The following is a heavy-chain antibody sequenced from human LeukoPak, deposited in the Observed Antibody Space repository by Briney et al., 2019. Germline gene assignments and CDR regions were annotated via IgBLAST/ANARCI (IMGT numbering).Heavy chain of an antibody. D-gene: IGHD3-10*01. CDR3: ARGGYGSGSYYSYYGMDV. Sequence: GGSLRLSCAASGFTFSSYSMNWVRQAPGKGLEWVPSISSSSSYIYYADPVKGRFTISRDNAKNSLYLQMNSLRAEDTAVYYCARGGYGSGSYYSYYGMDVWGKGTTVTVSS. J-gene: IGHJ6*04. V-gene: IGHV3-21*01. CDR2: ISSSSSYI. CDR1: GFTFSSYS.